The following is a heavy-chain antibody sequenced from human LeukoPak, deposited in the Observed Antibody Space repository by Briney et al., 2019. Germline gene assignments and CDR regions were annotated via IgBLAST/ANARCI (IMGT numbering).Heavy chain of an antibody. CDR1: GFTFSMYA. Sequence: GGSLRLSCAVSGFTFSMYAMAWVRQAPGKGLEWVSGISDNTYYADSVRGRFTISRDNSKNTLYLQMTSLRVEDTAVYYCAKDMGLAAVITEGINYYDGMDVWGQGTTVTVSS. D-gene: IGHD3-16*01. CDR2: ISDNT. V-gene: IGHV3-23*01. J-gene: IGHJ6*02. CDR3: AKDMGLAAVITEGINYYDGMDV.